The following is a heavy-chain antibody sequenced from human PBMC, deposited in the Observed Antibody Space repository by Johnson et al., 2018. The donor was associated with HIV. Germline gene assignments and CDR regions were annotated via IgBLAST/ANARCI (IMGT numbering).Heavy chain of an antibody. CDR3: AKGRWEATTYDDAFDI. CDR1: GFTFSSYV. V-gene: IGHV3-NL1*01. J-gene: IGHJ3*02. D-gene: IGHD1-26*01. Sequence: QMLLVESGGGLVQPGGSLRLSCAASGFTFSSYVMHWVRQAPGKGLEWVSVIYSGGRTYYADSVKGRFTISRDNSKNTLYLQMNSLRAEDTAVYYCAKGRWEATTYDDAFDIWGQGTMVTVSS. CDR2: IYSGGRT.